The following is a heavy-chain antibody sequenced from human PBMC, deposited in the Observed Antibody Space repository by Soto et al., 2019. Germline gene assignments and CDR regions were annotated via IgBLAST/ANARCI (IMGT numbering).Heavy chain of an antibody. CDR2: IIPIFGTA. J-gene: IGHJ6*02. CDR3: AKDLRVTPYSQWHPDSPHYYGMDV. D-gene: IGHD6-13*01. V-gene: IGHV1-69*01. Sequence: QVQLVQSGAEVKKPGSSVKVSCKASGGTFSSYAISWVRQAPGQGLEWMGGIIPIFGTANYAQKFQGRVTITADESTSTAYRELSSLRSEDTAVYYCAKDLRVTPYSQWHPDSPHYYGMDVWGQGTTVTVSS. CDR1: GGTFSSYA.